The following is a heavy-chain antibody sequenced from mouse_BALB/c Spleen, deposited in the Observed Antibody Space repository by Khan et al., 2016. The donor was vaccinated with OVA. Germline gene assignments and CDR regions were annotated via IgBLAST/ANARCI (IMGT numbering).Heavy chain of an antibody. D-gene: IGHD2-12*01. CDR3: SRPCYDPRGFEV. CDR2: IAPANGNT. J-gene: IGHJ1*01. V-gene: IGHV14-3*02. Sequence: VQLMESGAELVKPGASVKLSCTASGFNIKDTYLHWVKQRPEQGLEWIGRIAPANGNTQYDPKFQGNAAITSDTSSNPSYLQLNSLTSEDTAVYYCSRPCYDPRGFEVWGAGTTVTVSS. CDR1: GFNIKDTY.